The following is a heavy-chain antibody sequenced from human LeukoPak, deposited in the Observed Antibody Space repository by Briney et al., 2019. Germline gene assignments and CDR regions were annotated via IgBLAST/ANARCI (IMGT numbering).Heavy chain of an antibody. J-gene: IGHJ4*02. D-gene: IGHD6-19*01. CDR1: GYRFTSYW. CDR3: ARLKSSSGWVFDY. V-gene: IGHV5-51*01. CDR2: IYPGDSDT. Sequence: GGSLQISCKGSGYRFTSYWIGWARQMPGKGLEWMGIIYPGDSDTRYSPSFQGQVTISADKSISTAYLQWSSLKASDTAMYYCARLKSSSGWVFDYWGQGTLVTVSS.